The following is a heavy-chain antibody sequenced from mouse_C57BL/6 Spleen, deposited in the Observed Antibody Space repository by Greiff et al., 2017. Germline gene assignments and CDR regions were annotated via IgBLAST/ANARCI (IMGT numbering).Heavy chain of an antibody. V-gene: IGHV1-19*01. Sequence: VQLTESGPVLVKPGASVKMSCKASGYTFTDYYMNWVKQSHGKSLEWIGVINPYNGGTSYNQKVKGKATLTVDKSSSTAYMELNSLTSEDSAVYYWARPYDYDDYAMDYWGQGTSVTVSS. CDR2: INPYNGGT. CDR3: ARPYDYDDYAMDY. D-gene: IGHD2-4*01. CDR1: GYTFTDYY. J-gene: IGHJ4*01.